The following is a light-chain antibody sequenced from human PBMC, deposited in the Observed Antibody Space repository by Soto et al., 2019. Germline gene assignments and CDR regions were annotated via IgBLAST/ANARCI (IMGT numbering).Light chain of an antibody. J-gene: IGKJ1*01. Sequence: AIQMTQSPSSLSASVGDRVTITCRASQGIRNDLGWYQQKPGKAPKLLIYAASSLQSGVPSRFTGSGSGTDLTLTISSLQPEDFATYYCLQDYNYPPTFGQGTKVEIK. CDR3: LQDYNYPPT. CDR1: QGIRND. CDR2: AAS. V-gene: IGKV1-6*01.